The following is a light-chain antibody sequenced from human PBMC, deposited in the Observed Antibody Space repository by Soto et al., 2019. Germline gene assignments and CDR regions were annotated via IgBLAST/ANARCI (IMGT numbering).Light chain of an antibody. CDR1: SSNIGAGYN. V-gene: IGLV1-40*01. Sequence: QPVLTQPPSVSGAPGQRVTMSCSGGSSNIGAGYNVHWYQHLPGTTPKLLIFADSIRPSGVPDRFSGSKSGASASLAVTGLQAEDEADYYCQSYDRSLGAVVFGGGTKVTVL. CDR2: ADS. J-gene: IGLJ3*02. CDR3: QSYDRSLGAVV.